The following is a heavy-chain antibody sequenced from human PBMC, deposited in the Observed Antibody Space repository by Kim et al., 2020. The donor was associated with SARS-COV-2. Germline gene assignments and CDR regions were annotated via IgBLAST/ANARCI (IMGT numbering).Heavy chain of an antibody. V-gene: IGHV3-53*01. J-gene: IGHJ6*02. CDR1: GFTVSSNY. Sequence: GGSLRLSCAASGFTVSSNYMNWVRQAPGKGLEWVSVIYSGGGTYYADSVKGRFTISRGNSKSTLYLQMNSLRAEDTAVYYCARGCGGSCFGSMDVWGQGTTVTVSS. CDR2: IYSGGGT. D-gene: IGHD2-15*01. CDR3: ARGCGGSCFGSMDV.